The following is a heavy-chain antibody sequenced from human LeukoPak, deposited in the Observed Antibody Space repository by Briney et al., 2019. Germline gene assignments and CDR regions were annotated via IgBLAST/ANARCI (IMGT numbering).Heavy chain of an antibody. CDR1: GFTFRSYW. CDR3: ARATGSYYGLGY. CDR2: IDSDGSNT. V-gene: IGHV3-74*01. Sequence: GGSLRLSCAASGFTFRSYWMHWVRQGPGKGLMWVSRIDSDGSNTTYADSVKGRFTISRDNAKNTLYLEMNSLRAEDTAVYYCARATGSYYGLGYWGQGTLVTVSS. D-gene: IGHD1-26*01. J-gene: IGHJ4*02.